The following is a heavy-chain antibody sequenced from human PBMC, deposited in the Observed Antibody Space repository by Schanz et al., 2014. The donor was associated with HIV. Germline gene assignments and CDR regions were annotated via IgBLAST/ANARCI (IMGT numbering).Heavy chain of an antibody. Sequence: QVQLVQSGAEVKSPGASVKVSCRASGYSFTDHYIHWVRQAPGQGLEWMGWINPNSGASKFVQKFQGRVAMTRDTSISTAYMEVRSLRSDDTAVYYCARDRSAAVTASDYWGQGTLVTVSS. CDR2: INPNSGAS. CDR3: ARDRSAAVTASDY. J-gene: IGHJ4*02. D-gene: IGHD6-13*01. CDR1: GYSFTDHY. V-gene: IGHV1-2*02.